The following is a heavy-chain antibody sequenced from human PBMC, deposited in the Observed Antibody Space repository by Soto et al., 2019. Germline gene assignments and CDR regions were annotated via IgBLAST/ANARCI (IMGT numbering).Heavy chain of an antibody. V-gene: IGHV4-34*01. J-gene: IGHJ5*02. Sequence: QVQLQQWGAGLLKPSETLSLTCAVYGGSFSGYYWSWIRQPPGKGLEWIGEINHSGSTNYNPSLKSRVTISVDTFKNQFSLKLSSVTAADTAVYYCARGGVVVVVAAMGCFDPWGQGTLVTVSS. D-gene: IGHD2-15*01. CDR3: ARGGVVVVVAAMGCFDP. CDR2: INHSGST. CDR1: GGSFSGYY.